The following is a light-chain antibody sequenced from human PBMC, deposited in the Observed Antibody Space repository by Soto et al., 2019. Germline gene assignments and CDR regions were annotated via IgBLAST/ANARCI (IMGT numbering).Light chain of an antibody. J-gene: IGKJ2*01. V-gene: IGKV3-15*01. CDR1: QSVSRK. CDR3: QEYNNWPPMYT. Sequence: EMVMTQSPATLSVSPGERATLSCRASQSVSRKLAWYQQRPGQAPRLLVYDTSTMATGIPGRFSGSGSGTDFTLTISSLQSEDFAVYYCQEYNNWPPMYTFGQGTKLEIK. CDR2: DTS.